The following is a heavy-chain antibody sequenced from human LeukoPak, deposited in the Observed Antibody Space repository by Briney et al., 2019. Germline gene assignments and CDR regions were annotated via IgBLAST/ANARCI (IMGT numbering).Heavy chain of an antibody. CDR1: GLTLSSYA. Sequence: GGSLRLSCAGSGLTLSSYAMSWVRQAPGKGLEWVSGISGGNAYYADSVKGRFTISRDNSKNTLYLQMNSLRAEDTAVYYCAPRSGGMDAWGRGTTVTVS. CDR2: ISGGNA. CDR3: APRSGGMDA. J-gene: IGHJ6*02. V-gene: IGHV3-23*01.